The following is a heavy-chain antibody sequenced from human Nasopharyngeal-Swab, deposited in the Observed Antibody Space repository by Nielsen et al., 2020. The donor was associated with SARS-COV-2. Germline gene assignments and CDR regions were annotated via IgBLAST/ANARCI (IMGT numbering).Heavy chain of an antibody. V-gene: IGHV4-59*08. D-gene: IGHD2-15*01. J-gene: IGHJ6*02. CDR2: IYYSGST. Sequence: SETLSLTCTLSGGSISSYYWSWIRQPPGKGLEWIGYIYYSGSTNYNPSLKSRVTIPVDTSKNQFSLKLSYVTAADTAVYYCARQEGENCSGGSCYYYYGMDVWSQGTTVTVSS. CDR3: ARQEGENCSGGSCYYYYGMDV. CDR1: GGSISSYY.